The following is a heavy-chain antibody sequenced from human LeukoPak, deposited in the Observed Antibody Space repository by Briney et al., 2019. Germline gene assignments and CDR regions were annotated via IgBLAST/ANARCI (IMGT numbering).Heavy chain of an antibody. D-gene: IGHD3-10*01. J-gene: IGHJ4*02. CDR1: GESFSGPD. V-gene: IGHV4-34*01. CDR3: ARVMKFGDFDY. Sequence: SETLSLTCAVYGESFSGPDWSWIRQPPGKGLEFIGEISHSGNTNYYPSVESRVTISVDTSKNQFSLKLSSVTAADTAMYYCARVMKFGDFDYWGQGTLVTVSS. CDR2: ISHSGNT.